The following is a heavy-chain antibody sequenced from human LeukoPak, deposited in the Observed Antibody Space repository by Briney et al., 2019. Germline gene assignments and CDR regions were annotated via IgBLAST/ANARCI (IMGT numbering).Heavy chain of an antibody. V-gene: IGHV3-74*01. J-gene: IGHJ6*02. CDR2: INSDGSST. CDR3: AREWAAAGTGESNRKDYYYYGMDV. Sequence: PGGSLRLSCAASGFTFSSYWMHWVRQAPGKGLVWVSRINSDGSSTSYADSVKGRFTISRDNAKNTLYLQMNSLRAEDTAVYYCAREWAAAGTGESNRKDYYYYGMDVWGQGTTVTVSS. D-gene: IGHD6-13*01. CDR1: GFTFSSYW.